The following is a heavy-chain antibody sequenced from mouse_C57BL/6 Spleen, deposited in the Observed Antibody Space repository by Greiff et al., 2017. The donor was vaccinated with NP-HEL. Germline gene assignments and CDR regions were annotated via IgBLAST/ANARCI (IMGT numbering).Heavy chain of an antibody. D-gene: IGHD2-3*01. CDR3: ARDRWGAMDY. J-gene: IGHJ4*01. CDR2: ISGGGGNT. V-gene: IGHV5-9*01. CDR1: GFTFSSYT. Sequence: EVMLVESGGGLVKPGGSLKLSCAASGFTFSSYTMSWVRQTPEKRLEWVATISGGGGNTYYPDSVKGRFTISRDNAKNTLYLQMSSLRSEDTALYYCARDRWGAMDYWGQGTSVTVSS.